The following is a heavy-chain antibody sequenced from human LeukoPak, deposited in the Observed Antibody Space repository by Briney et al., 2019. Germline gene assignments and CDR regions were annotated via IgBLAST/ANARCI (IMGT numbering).Heavy chain of an antibody. J-gene: IGHJ6*02. CDR1: GFTFSSYA. CDR3: AKASRDYGDYYYSYGMDV. Sequence: PGGSLRLSCAASGFTFSSYAMSWVRQAPGKGLEWVSAISGSGGSTYYADSVKGRFTISRDNSKNTLYLQMNSLRAEDTAVYYCAKASRDYGDYYYSYGMDVWGQGTTVTVSS. D-gene: IGHD4-17*01. CDR2: ISGSGGST. V-gene: IGHV3-23*01.